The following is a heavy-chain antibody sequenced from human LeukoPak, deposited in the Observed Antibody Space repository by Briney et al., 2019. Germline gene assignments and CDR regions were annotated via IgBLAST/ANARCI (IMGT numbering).Heavy chain of an antibody. V-gene: IGHV1-69*13. J-gene: IGHJ6*03. CDR3: ASVTVTTWAPDGHMDV. CDR1: GGTFSSYA. D-gene: IGHD4-11*01. CDR2: IIPIFGTA. Sequence: SVKVSCKASGGTFSSYAISWVRQAPGQGLEWMGGIIPIFGTANYAQKFQGRVTITADESTSTAYMELSSLRSEDTAVYYCASVTVTTWAPDGHMDVWGKGTTVTVSS.